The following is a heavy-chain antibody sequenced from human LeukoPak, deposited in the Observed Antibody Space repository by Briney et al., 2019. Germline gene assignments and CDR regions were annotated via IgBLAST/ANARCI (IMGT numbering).Heavy chain of an antibody. Sequence: PGGSLSLSCAASGFTFTNYAMSWVRQAPGKGLEWVSTIIGSGISTYYADSVKGRFTISRDNSQNTLYLHMNSLTAADTAVYYCVKDPKRHFGWDGGRKWGQGTLVTVSS. CDR1: GFTFTNYA. CDR2: IIGSGIST. CDR3: VKDPKRHFGWDGGRK. J-gene: IGHJ4*02. V-gene: IGHV3-23*01. D-gene: IGHD3-9*01.